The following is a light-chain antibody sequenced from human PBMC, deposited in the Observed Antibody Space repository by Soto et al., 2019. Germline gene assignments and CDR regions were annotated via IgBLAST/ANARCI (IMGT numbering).Light chain of an antibody. CDR1: QDINVY. CDR2: SAS. CDR3: QEYNSYSPWT. Sequence: DLQMHQSLSSVSASIGATSTITGRASQDINVYLNWYQQKPGEVPQLLIYSASSLHSGVPSRFSGSGSGTEFTLTISSLQPDDLATYYCQEYNSYSPWTFGQGNKVDIK. V-gene: IGKV1-17*03. J-gene: IGKJ1*01.